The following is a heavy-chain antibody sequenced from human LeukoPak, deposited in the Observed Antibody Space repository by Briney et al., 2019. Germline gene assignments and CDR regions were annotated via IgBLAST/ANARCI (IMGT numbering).Heavy chain of an antibody. CDR1: GGSISSYY. V-gene: IGHV4-4*07. CDR3: ARESGVKKGYSSGWLYWYYFDY. Sequence: SETLSLTCTVSGGSISSYYWSWIRQPAGKGLEWIGRICASGSTNYNPSLKSRVTMSVDTSKNQFSLKLSSVTAADTALYYCARESGVKKGYSSGWLYWYYFDYWGQGTLVTVSS. CDR2: ICASGST. J-gene: IGHJ4*02. D-gene: IGHD6-19*01.